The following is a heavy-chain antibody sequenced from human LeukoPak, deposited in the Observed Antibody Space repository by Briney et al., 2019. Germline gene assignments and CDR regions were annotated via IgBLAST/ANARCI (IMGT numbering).Heavy chain of an antibody. CDR2: IYYSGST. CDR3: ARDSGSAFDI. CDR1: GGSISTYY. V-gene: IGHV4-59*01. Sequence: PSETLSLTCTVSGGSISTYYWSWIRQPPGKGLEWIGYIYYSGSTNYNPSLKGRVTISVDTSKNQFSLKLSSVTAADTAVYYCARDSGSAFDIWGQGTMVTVSS. J-gene: IGHJ3*02. D-gene: IGHD3-10*01.